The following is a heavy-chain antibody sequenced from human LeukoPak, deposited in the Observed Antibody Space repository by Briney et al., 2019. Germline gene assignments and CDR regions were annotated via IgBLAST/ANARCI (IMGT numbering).Heavy chain of an antibody. CDR1: GGSFSGYY. J-gene: IGHJ4*02. CDR2: INHSGST. V-gene: IGHV4-34*01. CDR3: ARWGLYDILTGYSSFDY. Sequence: PSETLSLTCAVYGGSFSGYYWSWIRQPPGKGLEWIREINHSGSTNYNPSLESRVTISVDTSKNQFSLKLSSVTAADTAVYYCARWGLYDILTGYSSFDYWGQGTLVTVSS. D-gene: IGHD3-9*01.